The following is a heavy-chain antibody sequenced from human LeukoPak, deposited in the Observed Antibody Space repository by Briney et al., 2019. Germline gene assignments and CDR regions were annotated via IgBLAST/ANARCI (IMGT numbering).Heavy chain of an antibody. D-gene: IGHD3-9*01. J-gene: IGHJ5*02. V-gene: IGHV4-34*01. Sequence: IPSETLSLTCAVYGGSFSGYYWSWIRQPPGKGLEWIGEINHSGSTNYNPSLESRVTISVDTSKNQFSLKLSSVTAADTAVYYCATPPLRYGTYPRETWFAPWGQGPLVTVSS. CDR3: ATPPLRYGTYPRETWFAP. CDR2: INHSGST. CDR1: GGSFSGYY.